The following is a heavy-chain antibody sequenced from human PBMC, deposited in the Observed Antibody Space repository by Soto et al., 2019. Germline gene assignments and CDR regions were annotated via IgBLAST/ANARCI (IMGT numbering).Heavy chain of an antibody. CDR1: GFSFSDYY. CDR2: ISGSSSHT. Sequence: PGGSLRLSCEASGFSFSDYYMSWIRQAPGKGLEWVSYISGSSSHTNYADSVKGRFTISRDNAKNSLYLQMNSLRAEDTAVYYCARAPYSSSWYYFDYWGQGA. J-gene: IGHJ4*02. V-gene: IGHV3-11*05. CDR3: ARAPYSSSWYYFDY. D-gene: IGHD6-13*01.